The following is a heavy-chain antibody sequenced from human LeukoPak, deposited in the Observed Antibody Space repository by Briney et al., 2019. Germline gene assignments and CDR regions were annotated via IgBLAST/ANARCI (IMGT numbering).Heavy chain of an antibody. CDR1: GGTFNTHI. D-gene: IGHD1-26*01. CDR2: ITPIIGTT. V-gene: IGHV1-69*08. CDR3: TRVTLRGSKYNWFDP. J-gene: IGHJ5*02. Sequence: SVKVCCTSSGGTFNTHIFNWVRQAPGQGLEWMGRITPIIGTTKYAQRCQGRVTITPDTTKSTAYLELSGLTYDDSAVYYCTRVTLRGSKYNWFDPWGQGTHVSVPS.